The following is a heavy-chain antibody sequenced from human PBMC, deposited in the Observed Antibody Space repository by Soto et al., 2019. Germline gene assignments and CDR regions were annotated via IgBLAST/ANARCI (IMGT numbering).Heavy chain of an antibody. V-gene: IGHV3-48*03. Sequence: GGSLRLSCAASGFTFSSYEMNWVRQAPGKGLEWVSYISSSGSTIYYADSVKGRFTISRDNAKNSLYLQMNSLRAEDTAVYYCARVGVGALWDNWFDPWGQGTLVTVSS. CDR3: ARVGVGALWDNWFDP. J-gene: IGHJ5*02. D-gene: IGHD1-26*01. CDR2: ISSSGSTI. CDR1: GFTFSSYE.